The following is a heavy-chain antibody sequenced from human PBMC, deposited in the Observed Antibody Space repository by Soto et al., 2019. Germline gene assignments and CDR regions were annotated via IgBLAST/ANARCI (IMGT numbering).Heavy chain of an antibody. CDR2: IYWDDDK. CDR1: GFSLSTSGVG. V-gene: IGHV2-5*02. CDR3: AHSPSQLRYFDWFSP. D-gene: IGHD3-9*01. Sequence: QITLKESGPTLVKPTQTLTLTCTFSGFSLSTSGVGVGWIRQPPGKALEWLALIYWDDDKRYSPSLKSRLTIAKDTSKNQVVLTMTNMDPVDTATYYCAHSPSQLRYFDWFSPWGQGTLVTVSS. J-gene: IGHJ5*02.